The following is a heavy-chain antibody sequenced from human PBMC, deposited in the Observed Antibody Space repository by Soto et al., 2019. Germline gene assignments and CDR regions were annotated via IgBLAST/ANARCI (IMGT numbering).Heavy chain of an antibody. Sequence: EVQLVESGGGLVQSGGSLKLSCAASGFSFSGSAVHWVRQASGKGLEWVGRIRSKANSYATTYAEWVKGRLTISRDDSKNTAYVQLNSLKTEDTAVYYCTRGASESSSSFFGYWGPGTLVTVSS. CDR2: IRSKANSYAT. V-gene: IGHV3-73*01. J-gene: IGHJ4*02. CDR1: GFSFSGSA. D-gene: IGHD6-6*01. CDR3: TRGASESSSSFFGY.